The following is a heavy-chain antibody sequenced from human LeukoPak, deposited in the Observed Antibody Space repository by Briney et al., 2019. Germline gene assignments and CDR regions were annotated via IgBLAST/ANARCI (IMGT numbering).Heavy chain of an antibody. J-gene: IGHJ6*03. Sequence: SETLSLTCTVSGYSISSGYYWGWIRQPPGKGLEWIGSIYHSGSTYYNPSLKSRVTISVDTSKNQFSLKLSSVTAADTAVYYCAGQGIAARGRTGYYYYYMDVWGKGTTVTVSS. CDR2: IYHSGST. V-gene: IGHV4-38-2*02. CDR3: AGQGIAARGRTGYYYYYMDV. CDR1: GYSISSGYY. D-gene: IGHD6-6*01.